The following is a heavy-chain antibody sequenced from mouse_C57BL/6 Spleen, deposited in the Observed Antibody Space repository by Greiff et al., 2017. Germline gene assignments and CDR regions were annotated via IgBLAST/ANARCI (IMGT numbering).Heavy chain of an antibody. V-gene: IGHV1-61*01. D-gene: IGHD2-10*02. J-gene: IGHJ1*03. CDR3: AREGYGTGYCDV. CDR2: IYPSYSET. CDR1: GYTFTSYG. Sequence: QVQLQQSGAELVRPGSSVKLSCKASGYTFTSYGMAWVKQRPGQGLEWIGYIYPSYSETRYNQKFKGKATLTVDKSSSTAYMQISSLTSEDYAVYYCAREGYGTGYCDVWGTGTTVTGAS.